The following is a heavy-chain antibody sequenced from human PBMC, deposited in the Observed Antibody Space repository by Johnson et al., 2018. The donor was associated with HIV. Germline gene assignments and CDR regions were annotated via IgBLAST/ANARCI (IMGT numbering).Heavy chain of an antibody. V-gene: IGHV3-7*02. J-gene: IGHJ3*02. CDR3: ARAQTYYDFWSGYDAFDI. D-gene: IGHD3-3*01. Sequence: VQLVESGGGLVKPGGSLRLSCAAFGFTFSNYWMSWVRQAPGKGLEWVANIKQDGSEKYYVDSVKGRFTISRDNAKNSLDLQMNSLRAEDTAVYYCARAQTYYDFWSGYDAFDIWGQGTMVTVSS. CDR2: IKQDGSEK. CDR1: GFTFSNYW.